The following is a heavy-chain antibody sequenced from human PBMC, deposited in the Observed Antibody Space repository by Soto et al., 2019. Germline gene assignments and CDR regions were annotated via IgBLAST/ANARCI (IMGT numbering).Heavy chain of an antibody. V-gene: IGHV1-2*04. Sequence: QVQLVQSGAEVKKPGASVKVSCKASGYTFTGYDMHWVRQAPGQGLEWMGWINPNSGGTNYAQKFQGWVTMTRDTSISIAYMELSRLRSDDTAVYYCARSHCSSISCYVGSWDYWGQGTLVTVSS. CDR2: INPNSGGT. CDR3: ARSHCSSISCYVGSWDY. CDR1: GYTFTGYD. J-gene: IGHJ4*02. D-gene: IGHD2-2*01.